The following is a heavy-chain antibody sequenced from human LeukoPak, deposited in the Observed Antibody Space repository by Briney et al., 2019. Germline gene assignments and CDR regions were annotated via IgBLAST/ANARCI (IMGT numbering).Heavy chain of an antibody. Sequence: GGSLRLSCAASGFTFSSYAVSWVRQAPGKGLEWVSAISGSGGNTYYADSVKGRFTISRDNSETTLYLQMNSLRAEDTAVYYCAKDFKGLTIVAAGAFDYWGQGTLVTVSS. J-gene: IGHJ4*02. CDR3: AKDFKGLTIVAAGAFDY. CDR2: ISGSGGNT. CDR1: GFTFSSYA. V-gene: IGHV3-23*01. D-gene: IGHD6-13*01.